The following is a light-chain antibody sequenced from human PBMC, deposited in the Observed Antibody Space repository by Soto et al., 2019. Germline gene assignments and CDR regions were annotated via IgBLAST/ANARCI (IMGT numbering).Light chain of an antibody. CDR2: KAS. CDR3: QQYYRLVT. V-gene: IGKV1-5*03. J-gene: IGKJ3*01. CDR1: QSISSW. Sequence: DIQMTQSPSTLSASLGDRVTITCRASQSISSWLAWYQQKPGKAPKLLIYKASSLESGVPSRFSGSGSGTEFTLTISSLQPDDSAPYYCQQYYRLVTFGPGTKVEIK.